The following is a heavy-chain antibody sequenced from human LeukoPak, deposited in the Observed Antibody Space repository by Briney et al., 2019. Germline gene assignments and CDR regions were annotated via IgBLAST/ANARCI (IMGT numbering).Heavy chain of an antibody. J-gene: IGHJ5*02. CDR1: GGSISSYY. CDR2: IYYSGST. Sequence: SETLSLTCTVSGGSISSYYWSWIRQPPGKGLEWIGYIYYSGSTNYNPSLKSRVTISVDTSKNQFSLKLSSVTAADTAVYYCARAGYCSSTSCRYNGAWFDPWGQGTLVTVPS. V-gene: IGHV4-59*01. CDR3: ARAGYCSSTSCRYNGAWFDP. D-gene: IGHD2-2*01.